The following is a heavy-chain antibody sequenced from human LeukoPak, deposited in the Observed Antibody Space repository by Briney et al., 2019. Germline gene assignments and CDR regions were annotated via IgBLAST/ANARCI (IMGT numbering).Heavy chain of an antibody. V-gene: IGHV4-34*01. Sequence: SETLSLTCAVSGESFSGYYWSWLRQPPGKGLEWIGEINHSGSTNYNPSLKSRVTISVDTSKNQFSLKLSSVTATETDVYFCVIWVVAADYYYYMDVWGKGATVTVSS. CDR3: VIWVVAADYYYYMDV. J-gene: IGHJ6*03. CDR1: GESFSGYY. CDR2: INHSGST. D-gene: IGHD2-15*01.